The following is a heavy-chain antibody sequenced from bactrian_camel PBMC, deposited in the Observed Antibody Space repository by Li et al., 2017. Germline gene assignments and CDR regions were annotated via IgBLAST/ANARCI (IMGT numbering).Heavy chain of an antibody. J-gene: IGHJ6*01. CDR3: VRDLHPIAVVVTADFGF. CDR2: RYTGGGSL. D-gene: IGHD2*01. V-gene: IGHV3S40*01. Sequence: VQLVESGGGSVQAGGSLRLSCAASGYTYSTNCMGWFRQAPGKERERVAFRYTGGGSLYYVDTVKGRFTVSRDAAKNTVYLRMNSLKPKDTAVYYCVRDLHPIAVVVTADFGFWGQGTQVTVS. CDR1: GYTYSTNC.